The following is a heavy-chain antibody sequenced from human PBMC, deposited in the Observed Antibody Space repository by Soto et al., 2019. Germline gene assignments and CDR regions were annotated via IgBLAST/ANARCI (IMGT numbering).Heavy chain of an antibody. D-gene: IGHD5-18*01. J-gene: IGHJ5*01. Sequence: QVQLQQWGAGLLKPSETLSLTCAVYGGSFSDHYWSWIRQTPGKGLEWIGEINHSGSTNYNPSFKSRVTISVDTSKNQLALYLSSVTAADTAVIYCARGVGGYSDGGLDSWGQGTLVTVSA. CDR1: GGSFSDHY. CDR3: ARGVGGYSDGGLDS. V-gene: IGHV4-34*01. CDR2: INHSGST.